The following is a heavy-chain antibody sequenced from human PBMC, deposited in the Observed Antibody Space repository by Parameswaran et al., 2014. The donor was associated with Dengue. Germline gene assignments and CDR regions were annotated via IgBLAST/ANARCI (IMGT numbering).Heavy chain of an antibody. J-gene: IGHJ4*02. CDR2: INTDGSTT. Sequence: VRQAPGKGLLWVSRINTDGSTTNYADSVMGRFTVSRDNAKNTLYLQMSSLRADDTAVYYCAARALRTGDSNYWGQGTLVTVSS. CDR3: AARALRTGDSNY. D-gene: IGHD2-8*02. V-gene: IGHV3-74*01.